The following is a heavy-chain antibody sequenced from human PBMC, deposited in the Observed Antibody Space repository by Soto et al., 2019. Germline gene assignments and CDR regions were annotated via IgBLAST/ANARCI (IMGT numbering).Heavy chain of an antibody. CDR2: ISAYNGNT. CDR3: ARESSGITLYGMDV. CDR1: GYTFTSYG. D-gene: IGHD1-7*01. J-gene: IGHJ6*02. Sequence: GASVKVSCKASGYTFTSYGISWVRQAPGQGLEWMGWISAYNGNTNYAQKLQGRVTMTTDTSTSTAYMELRSLRSDDTAIYYCARESSGITLYGMDVWGQGTTVTVSS. V-gene: IGHV1-18*01.